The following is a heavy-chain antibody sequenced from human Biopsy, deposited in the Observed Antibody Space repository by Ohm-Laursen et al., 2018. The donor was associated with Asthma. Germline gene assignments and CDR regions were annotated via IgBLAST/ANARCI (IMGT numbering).Heavy chain of an antibody. Sequence: PSQTLSLTCTVSGGSLSGYYWSWIRQSPGKGLEWIGYISYSIEYSGSTNYNPSLKSRVTISVDTSKNQFSLKLSSVTAADTAVYYCSRNKIEGGIYFDNWGQGTLVTVSS. CDR1: GGSLSGYY. CDR2: ISYSIEYSGST. V-gene: IGHV4-59*01. J-gene: IGHJ4*02. D-gene: IGHD2-15*01. CDR3: SRNKIEGGIYFDN.